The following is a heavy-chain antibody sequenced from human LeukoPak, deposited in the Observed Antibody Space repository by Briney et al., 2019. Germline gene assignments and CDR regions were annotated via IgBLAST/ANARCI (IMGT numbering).Heavy chain of an antibody. J-gene: IGHJ4*02. V-gene: IGHV1-8*01. CDR1: GYTFTSYD. D-gene: IGHD6-19*01. CDR3: ARAAYYSSGWPLDY. Sequence: SVKVSCKASGYTFTSYDIHWVRQATGQGLEWMGWMNPNSGNTGYAQKFQGRVTMTRNTSISTAYMELSSLRSEDTAVYYCARAAYYSSGWPLDYWGQGTLATVSS. CDR2: MNPNSGNT.